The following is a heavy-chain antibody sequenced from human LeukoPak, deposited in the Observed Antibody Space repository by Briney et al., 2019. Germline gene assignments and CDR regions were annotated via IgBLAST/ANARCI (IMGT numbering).Heavy chain of an antibody. J-gene: IGHJ4*02. Sequence: GGSLRLSCAASGFTFSSYGMHWVRQAPGKGLEWVAFIRYDGSNKYYADSVKGRFTISRDNSKNTLYLQMNSLRAEDTAVYYCAKETNPIAAAGFFDNWGQGTLVTVSS. CDR3: AKETNPIAAAGFFDN. V-gene: IGHV3-30*02. CDR1: GFTFSSYG. D-gene: IGHD6-13*01. CDR2: IRYDGSNK.